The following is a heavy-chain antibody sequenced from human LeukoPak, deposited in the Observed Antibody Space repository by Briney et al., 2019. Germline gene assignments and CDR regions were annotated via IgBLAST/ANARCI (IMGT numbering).Heavy chain of an antibody. CDR1: GYIFTDYY. D-gene: IGHD1-26*01. Sequence: ASVKVSCKASGYIFTDYYIHWVRQAPGQRLEWMGWINPNSGGTNYAQKFQGRVTMTRDTSISTVYMELTRLRSDDTAVYYCARDRRPSGSYSPFDYWGQRTLVTVSS. CDR3: ARDRRPSGSYSPFDY. J-gene: IGHJ4*02. V-gene: IGHV1-2*02. CDR2: INPNSGGT.